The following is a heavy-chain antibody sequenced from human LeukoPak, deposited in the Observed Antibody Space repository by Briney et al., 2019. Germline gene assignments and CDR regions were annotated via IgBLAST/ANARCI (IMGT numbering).Heavy chain of an antibody. CDR2: SRNKANSYAT. V-gene: IGHV3-72*01. D-gene: IGHD3-10*01. CDR1: GFLFRDHY. CDR3: ARTSYGSGNYYIDY. Sequence: PGGSLRLSCAVSGFLFRDHYMDWVRQAPAKGLEWVGRSRNKANSYATEYAASVKGRFIISRDDSKNSLYLQMSSLKTEDTAVYYCARTSYGSGNYYIDYWGQGTLVTVPS. J-gene: IGHJ4*02.